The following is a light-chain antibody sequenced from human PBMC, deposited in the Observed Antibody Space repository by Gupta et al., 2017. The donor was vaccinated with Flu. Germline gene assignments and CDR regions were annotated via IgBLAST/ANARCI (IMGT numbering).Light chain of an antibody. CDR2: ESS. Sequence: EIVLTRSPGTMSLSPGERATVSCRASQSASSFVAWYQQRPGQPPRLLIYESSHRAPGIPARFSGSGYGTDFTLTISGLEPEDFAVYYCRQRNTWPYTFGQGTNVEI. V-gene: IGKV3-11*01. CDR1: QSASSF. CDR3: RQRNTWPYT. J-gene: IGKJ2*01.